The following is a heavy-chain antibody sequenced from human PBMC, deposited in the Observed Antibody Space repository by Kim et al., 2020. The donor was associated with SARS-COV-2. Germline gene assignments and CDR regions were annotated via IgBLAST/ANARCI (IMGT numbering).Heavy chain of an antibody. CDR3: AKMGSGSYLKWFDS. Sequence: GGSLRLSCAASGFTFSTYAMSWVRRAPGKGLEWVSGISGSDGSTKYADSVRGRFTISRDNSKNMVYLQMKSLRTEDMAVYYCAKMGSGSYLKWFDSWGQG. J-gene: IGHJ5*02. CDR1: GFTFSTYA. CDR2: ISGSDGST. V-gene: IGHV3-23*01. D-gene: IGHD3-10*01.